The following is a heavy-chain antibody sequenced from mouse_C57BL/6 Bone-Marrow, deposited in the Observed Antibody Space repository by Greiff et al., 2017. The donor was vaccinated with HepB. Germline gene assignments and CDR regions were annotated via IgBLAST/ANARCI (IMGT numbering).Heavy chain of an antibody. CDR3: ARNLLLRGGYFDV. V-gene: IGHV1-50*01. CDR1: GYTFTSYW. D-gene: IGHD1-1*01. CDR2: IDPSDSYT. Sequence: VQLQQPGAELVKPGASVKLSCKASGYTFTSYWMQWVKQRPGQGLEWIGEIDPSDSYTNYNQKFKGKATLTVDTSSSTAYMQLSSLTSEDSAVYYCARNLLLRGGYFDVWGTGTTVTVSS. J-gene: IGHJ1*03.